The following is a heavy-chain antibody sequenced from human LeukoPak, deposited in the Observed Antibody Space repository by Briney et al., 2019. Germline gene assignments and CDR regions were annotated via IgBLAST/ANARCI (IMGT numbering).Heavy chain of an antibody. J-gene: IGHJ3*02. CDR1: GGSINSDGYY. CDR3: GARRAFDI. CDR2: IYHSGST. D-gene: IGHD6-6*01. V-gene: IGHV4-30-2*01. Sequence: SETLSLTCTVSGGSINSDGYYWRWIRQPPGKGLEWIGHIYHSGSTYYNPSLKSRVTISVDRSKNQFSLKLSSVPAADTAVYFCGARRAFDIWGQGTMVTVSS.